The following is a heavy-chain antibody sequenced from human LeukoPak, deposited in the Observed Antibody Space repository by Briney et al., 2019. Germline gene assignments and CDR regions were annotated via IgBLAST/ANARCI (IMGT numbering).Heavy chain of an antibody. D-gene: IGHD3-10*01. CDR3: ARGSDYYADAFDI. J-gene: IGHJ3*02. Sequence: SETLSLTCTVSGGSISSSSYYWGWIRQPPGKGLEWIGSIYYSGSTYYNPSLKSRVTISVDTSKNQFSLKLSSVTAADTAVYYCARGSDYYADAFDIWGQGTMVTVSS. V-gene: IGHV4-39*07. CDR2: IYYSGST. CDR1: GGSISSSSYY.